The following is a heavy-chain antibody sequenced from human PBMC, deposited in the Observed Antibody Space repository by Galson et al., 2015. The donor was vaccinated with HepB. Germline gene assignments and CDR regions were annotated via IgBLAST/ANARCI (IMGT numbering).Heavy chain of an antibody. CDR3: ARDALGYYYGSGRNPGWFDP. D-gene: IGHD3-10*01. V-gene: IGHV3-48*02. Sequence: SLRLSCAASGFTFSSYSMNWVRQTPGKGLEWVSYISSSSSTIYYADSVKGRFTISRDNAKNSLYLQMNSLRDEDTAVYYCARDALGYYYGSGRNPGWFDPWGQGTLVTVSS. CDR1: GFTFSSYS. J-gene: IGHJ5*02. CDR2: ISSSSSTI.